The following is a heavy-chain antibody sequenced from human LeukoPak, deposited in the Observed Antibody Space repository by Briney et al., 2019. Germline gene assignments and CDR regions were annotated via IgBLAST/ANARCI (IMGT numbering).Heavy chain of an antibody. V-gene: IGHV3-23*01. CDR1: GFTFSSYA. D-gene: IGHD5-18*01. J-gene: IGHJ3*02. Sequence: GGSPRLSCAASGFTFSSYAMSWVRQAPGKGLEWVSAISGSGGSTYYADSVKGRFTISRDNSKNTLYLQMNSLRAEDTAVYYCAKDRRMRGYSYGPDAFDIWGQGTMVTVSS. CDR3: AKDRRMRGYSYGPDAFDI. CDR2: ISGSGGST.